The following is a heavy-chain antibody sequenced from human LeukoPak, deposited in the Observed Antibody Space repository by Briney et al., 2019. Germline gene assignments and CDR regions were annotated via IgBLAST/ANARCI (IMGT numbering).Heavy chain of an antibody. CDR3: ARAYYDFWSGYYGIELFDY. J-gene: IGHJ4*02. V-gene: IGHV3-23*01. Sequence: GGSLRLSCAASGFTFSSYAMSWVRQAPGKGLEWVSAISGSGGSTYYADSVKGRFTISRDNAKNSLYLQMNSLRAEDTAVYYCARAYYDFWSGYYGIELFDYWGQGTLVTVSS. D-gene: IGHD3-3*01. CDR2: ISGSGGST. CDR1: GFTFSSYA.